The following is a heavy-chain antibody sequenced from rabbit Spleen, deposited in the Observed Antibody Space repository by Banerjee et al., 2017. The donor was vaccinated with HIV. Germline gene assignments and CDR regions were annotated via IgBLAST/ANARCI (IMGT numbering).Heavy chain of an antibody. CDR3: ARGSATMTMVITGYYLSL. CDR1: GFSFSSNYY. J-gene: IGHJ4*01. CDR2: IYTGGSGST. Sequence: QQQLEESGGGLVKPGGTLTLTCKASGFSFSSNYYICWVRQAPGKGLEWIACIYTGGSGSTAYASWAKGRFTISKTSSTTVTLQLNSLTAADTATYFCARGSATMTMVITGYYLSLWGPGTLVTVS. D-gene: IGHD2-1*01. V-gene: IGHV1S45*01.